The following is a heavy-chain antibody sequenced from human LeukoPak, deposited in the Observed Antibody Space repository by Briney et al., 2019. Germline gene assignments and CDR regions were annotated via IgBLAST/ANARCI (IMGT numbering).Heavy chain of an antibody. J-gene: IGHJ6*02. V-gene: IGHV3-7*01. Sequence: GGSLRLSCAASGFTFSSYWMSWVRQAPGKGLEWVANIKQDGSEKYYVDSVKGRFTISRDNSKNTLYLQMNSLRAEDTAVYYCAKDIVVVPAAPRNDYYYYGMDVWGQGTTVTVSS. CDR1: GFTFSSYW. D-gene: IGHD2-2*01. CDR2: IKQDGSEK. CDR3: AKDIVVVPAAPRNDYYYYGMDV.